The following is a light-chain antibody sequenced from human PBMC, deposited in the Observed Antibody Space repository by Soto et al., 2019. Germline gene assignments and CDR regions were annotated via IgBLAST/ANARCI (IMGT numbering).Light chain of an antibody. Sequence: QAVVTQEPSLTVSPGGTVTLTCGSNTGAVTSGHYPHCLQQRPGQAPRTLIYDTSNKQSWTPARFSGSLLGGKAALTLSGAQPEDEADYYCLLSYSGGNWVFGGGTKLTVL. CDR1: TGAVTSGHY. CDR3: LLSYSGGNWV. J-gene: IGLJ3*02. CDR2: DTS. V-gene: IGLV7-46*01.